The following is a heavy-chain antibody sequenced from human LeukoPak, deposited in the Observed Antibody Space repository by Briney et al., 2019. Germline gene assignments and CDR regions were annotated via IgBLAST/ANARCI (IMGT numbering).Heavy chain of an antibody. V-gene: IGHV3-48*03. CDR1: GFTFGSYE. Sequence: GGSQRLSCAASGFTFGSYEMNWVRQAPGKGLEWVSYISSSGSTIYYADSVKGRFTISRDNAKNSLYLQMNSLRAEDTAVYYCAREPYYYGMDVWGQGTTVTVSS. CDR3: AREPYYYGMDV. J-gene: IGHJ6*02. CDR2: ISSSGSTI.